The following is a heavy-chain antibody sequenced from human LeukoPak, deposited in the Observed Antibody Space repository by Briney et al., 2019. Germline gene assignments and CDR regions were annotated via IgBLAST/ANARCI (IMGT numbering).Heavy chain of an antibody. V-gene: IGHV6-1*01. J-gene: IGHJ3*02. CDR3: ARDPQMATDAFDI. CDR1: GDTVSSNVAA. D-gene: IGHD5-24*01. CDR2: TYYRSKWYN. Sequence: SQTLSLTRAISGDTVSSNVAAWSWIRQSPSRGLEWLGRTYYRSKWYNDYADSVKSRITINPDTSKNQFSLQLNSVTPEDTAVYYCARDPQMATDAFDIWGQGTMVTVSS.